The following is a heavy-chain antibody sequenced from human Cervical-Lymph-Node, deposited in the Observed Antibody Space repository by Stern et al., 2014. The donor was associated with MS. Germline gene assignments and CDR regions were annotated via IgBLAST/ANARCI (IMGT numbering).Heavy chain of an antibody. CDR3: ARDPSTTASDWFFDL. CDR2: ISDTGTT. CDR1: CGAVSDYY. V-gene: IGHV4-59*02. J-gene: IGHJ2*01. Sequence: QVQLQQSGPGLVKPSETLSLTCTVSCGAVSDYYWTWIRQRPGKGLEWLGHISDTGTTNYNPSLHSRVTITLDTSQNQVSLRLRSVTAADTAVYYCARDPSTTASDWFFDLWGRGSLVTVSS. D-gene: IGHD2-21*02.